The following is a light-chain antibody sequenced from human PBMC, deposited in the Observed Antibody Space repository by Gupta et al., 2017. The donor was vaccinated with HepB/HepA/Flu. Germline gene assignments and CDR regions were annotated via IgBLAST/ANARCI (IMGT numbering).Light chain of an antibody. Sequence: DIQMTQSPSSLSASVGDRVTITCRASQSISSYLNWYQQKPGKAPKLLIYAASSWQSGVPSRFSGSGSGTDFTLTISSRQQEDFATYYCQQSDSTPPLTFGHGTKVDIK. CDR2: AAS. V-gene: IGKV1-39*01. CDR1: QSISSY. CDR3: QQSDSTPPLT. J-gene: IGKJ3*01.